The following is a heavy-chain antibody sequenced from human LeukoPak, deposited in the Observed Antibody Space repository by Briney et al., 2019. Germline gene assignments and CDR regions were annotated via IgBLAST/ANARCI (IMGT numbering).Heavy chain of an antibody. Sequence: GGSLRLSCAASGFTFRSYGMHWVRQAPGKGLEWVAFLRYDGSDKYYAESVKGRFTISRDNSRTTLHLQMNSLRAEDTAVYHCAKDLPAAYFDYWGQGTLVTVSS. V-gene: IGHV3-30*02. D-gene: IGHD2-2*01. CDR1: GFTFRSYG. J-gene: IGHJ4*02. CDR3: AKDLPAAYFDY. CDR2: LRYDGSDK.